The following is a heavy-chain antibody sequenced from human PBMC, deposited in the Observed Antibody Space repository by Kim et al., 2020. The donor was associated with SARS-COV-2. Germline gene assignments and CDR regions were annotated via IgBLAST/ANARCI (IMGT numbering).Heavy chain of an antibody. CDR1: GFTFSSYW. J-gene: IGHJ4*02. CDR2: IKQDGSEK. D-gene: IGHD6-13*01. Sequence: GGSLRLSCAASGFTFSSYWMSWVRQAPGKGLEWVANIKQDGSEKYYVDSVKGRFTISRDNAKNSLYLQMNSLRAEDTAVYYCARVAEYSSSWYVPVLLGGGYVHDYWGQGTLVTVSS. CDR3: ARVAEYSSSWYVPVLLGGGYVHDY. V-gene: IGHV3-7*01.